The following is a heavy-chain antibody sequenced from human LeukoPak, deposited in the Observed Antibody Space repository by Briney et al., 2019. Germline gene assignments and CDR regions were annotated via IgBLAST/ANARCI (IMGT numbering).Heavy chain of an antibody. D-gene: IGHD6-19*01. CDR2: ISGSGGST. Sequence: GRSLRLSCAASGFTFSSYAMSWVRQAPGKGLEWVSAISGSGGSTYYADSVKGRFTISRDNSKNTLYLQMNSLRAEDTAVYYCAKSSSGWYSSFDYWGQGTLVTVSS. CDR3: AKSSSGWYSSFDY. CDR1: GFTFSSYA. V-gene: IGHV3-23*01. J-gene: IGHJ4*02.